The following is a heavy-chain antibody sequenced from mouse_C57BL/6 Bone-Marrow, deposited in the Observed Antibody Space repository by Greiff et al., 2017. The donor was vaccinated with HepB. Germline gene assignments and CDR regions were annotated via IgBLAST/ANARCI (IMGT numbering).Heavy chain of an antibody. J-gene: IGHJ3*01. D-gene: IGHD2-5*01. CDR2: IHPNSGST. CDR3: AKAYYSNYGWFAY. V-gene: IGHV1-64*01. CDR1: GYTFTSYW. Sequence: VQLQQSGAELVKPGASVKLSCKASGYTFTSYWMHWVKQRPGQGLEWIGMIHPNSGSTNYNEKFKSKATLTVDKSSSTAYMQLSSLTSEDSAVYYCAKAYYSNYGWFAYWGQGTLVTVSA.